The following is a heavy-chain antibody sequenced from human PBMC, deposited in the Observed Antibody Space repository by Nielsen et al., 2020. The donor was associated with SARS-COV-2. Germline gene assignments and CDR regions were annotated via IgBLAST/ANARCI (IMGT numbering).Heavy chain of an antibody. CDR2: INEDGSVV. D-gene: IGHD4-11*01. Sequence: GESLKISCAVSGLIFSSSWMVWVCQAPGKGLEWVANINEDGSVVNYVDSVKGRFTISRDNAGKSLYLQMNSLRAEDTAVYYCARDAAYSRFDYWGQGTLVTVSS. J-gene: IGHJ4*02. CDR1: GLIFSSSW. CDR3: ARDAAYSRFDY. V-gene: IGHV3-7*04.